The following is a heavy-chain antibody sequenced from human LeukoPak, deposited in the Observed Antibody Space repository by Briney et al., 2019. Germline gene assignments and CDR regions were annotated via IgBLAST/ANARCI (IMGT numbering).Heavy chain of an antibody. CDR3: ARDRPDYGGYYYGMDV. D-gene: IGHD4-23*01. Sequence: PGGSLRLSCAASGFTFSSFAMSWVRQAPGKGLEWVSAISGSAGSTYYADSVKGRFTISRDNSKNTLYLQMNSLRAEDTAVYYCARDRPDYGGYYYGMDVWAKGPRSPSP. CDR1: GFTFSSFA. CDR2: ISGSAGST. J-gene: IGHJ6*02. V-gene: IGHV3-23*01.